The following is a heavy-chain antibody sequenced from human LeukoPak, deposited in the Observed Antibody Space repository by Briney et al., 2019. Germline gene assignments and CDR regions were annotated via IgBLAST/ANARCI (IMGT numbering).Heavy chain of an antibody. D-gene: IGHD3-22*01. CDR2: INPTGGST. V-gene: IGHV1-46*01. J-gene: IGHJ3*02. CDR1: GYTFTSYY. CDR3: ARDISIYYDSSGYPDAFDI. Sequence: ASVKVSCKASGYTFTSYYMHWVRQAPGQGLEWMGLINPTGGSTGYAQKFQGRVTMTRDMSTSTDYMELSSLRSEDTAIYYCARDISIYYDSSGYPDAFDIWGQGTMVTVSS.